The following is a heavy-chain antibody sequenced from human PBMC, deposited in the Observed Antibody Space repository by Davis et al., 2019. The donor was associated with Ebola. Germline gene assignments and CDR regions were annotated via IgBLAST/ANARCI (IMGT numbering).Heavy chain of an antibody. Sequence: MPGGSLRLSCAVYGGSFSGYYWSWIRQPPGKGLEWIGEINHSGSTNYNPSLKSRVTISVDTSKNQFSLKLSSVTAADTAVYYCATRAGAGTERWGQGTLVTVSS. V-gene: IGHV4-34*01. CDR2: INHSGST. CDR1: GGSFSGYY. CDR3: ATRAGAGTER. D-gene: IGHD1-14*01. J-gene: IGHJ4*02.